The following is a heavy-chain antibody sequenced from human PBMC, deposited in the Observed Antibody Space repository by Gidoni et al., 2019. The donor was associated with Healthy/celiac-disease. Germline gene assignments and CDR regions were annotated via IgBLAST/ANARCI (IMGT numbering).Heavy chain of an antibody. CDR3: ASEVGVNFDY. D-gene: IGHD3-10*01. CDR2: ISYDGSNK. J-gene: IGHJ4*02. CDR1: GFTFSSYG. Sequence: QVQLVESGGGVVQPGRSLRLSCAASGFTFSSYGMHWVRQAPGKGLELVAVISYDGSNKYYADSVKGRFTISRDNSKNTLYLQMNSLRAEDTAVYYCASEVGVNFDYWGQGTLVTVSS. V-gene: IGHV3-30*03.